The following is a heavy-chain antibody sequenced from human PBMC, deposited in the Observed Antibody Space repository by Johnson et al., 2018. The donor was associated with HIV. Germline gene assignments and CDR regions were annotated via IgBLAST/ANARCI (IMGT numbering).Heavy chain of an antibody. J-gene: IGHJ3*01. CDR1: GFTFSSYG. Sequence: QVQLVESGGGVVQPGGSLRLSCEASGFTFSSYGMHWVRQAPGKGLEWVAFTRYDGSNKYYADSVKGRFTISREKSKNTLYVQMNSLRVEDTAVYYCARDLGRPDAFDVWGQGTMVTVSS. CDR2: TRYDGSNK. D-gene: IGHD2-15*01. V-gene: IGHV3-30*02. CDR3: ARDLGRPDAFDV.